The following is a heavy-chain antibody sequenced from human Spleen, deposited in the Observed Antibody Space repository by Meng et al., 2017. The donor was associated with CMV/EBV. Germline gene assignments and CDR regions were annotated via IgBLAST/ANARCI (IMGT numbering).Heavy chain of an antibody. J-gene: IGHJ3*02. CDR2: ISWNSGSI. CDR1: GFTFDDYA. V-gene: IGHV3-9*01. CDR3: ARVGVDFWSGHSPYDI. D-gene: IGHD3-3*01. Sequence: GGSLRLSCAASGFTFDDYAMHWVRQAPGKGLEWVSGISWNSGSIGYADSVKGRFTISRDNAKNSLYLQMNSLRAEDTALYYCARVGVDFWSGHSPYDIWGQGTVVTVSS.